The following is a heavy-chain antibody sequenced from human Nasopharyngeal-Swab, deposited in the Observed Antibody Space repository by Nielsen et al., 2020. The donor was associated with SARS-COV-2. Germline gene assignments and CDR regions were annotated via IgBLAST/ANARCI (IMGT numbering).Heavy chain of an antibody. D-gene: IGHD2-15*01. J-gene: IGHJ6*02. Sequence: ASVKVSCKASGYTFINYGISWVRQAPGKGLEWMGGFDPRDGQTVYAQKFQGRVTMTEDTSTDTAYMELSGLTSDDTAVYYCATDRRWNYYYGMEVWGQGTTVTVSS. CDR3: ATDRRWNYYYGMEV. CDR1: GYTFINYG. V-gene: IGHV1-24*01. CDR2: FDPRDGQT.